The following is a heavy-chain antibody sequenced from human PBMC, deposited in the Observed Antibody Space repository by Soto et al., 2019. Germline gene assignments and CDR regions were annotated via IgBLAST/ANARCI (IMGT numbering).Heavy chain of an antibody. CDR1: GYSFTSYW. CDR3: ARHKAVPAASYYGMDV. J-gene: IGHJ6*02. Sequence: GESLKISCKGSGYSFTSYWIGWVRQMPGKGLEWMGIIYPGDSDTRYSPSFQGQVTISADKSISTAYLQWSSLKAPDTAMYYCARHKAVPAASYYGMDVWGQGTTVTVSS. CDR2: IYPGDSDT. D-gene: IGHD2-2*01. V-gene: IGHV5-51*01.